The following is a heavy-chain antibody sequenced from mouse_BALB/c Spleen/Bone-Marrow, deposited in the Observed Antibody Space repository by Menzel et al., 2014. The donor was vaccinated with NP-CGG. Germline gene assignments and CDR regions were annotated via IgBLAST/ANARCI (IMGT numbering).Heavy chain of an antibody. CDR1: GFNIKDYY. Sequence: DVKLVESGAELVRPGALVKLSCKASGFNIKDYYMHWVIQRPEQGLEWIGWIDPENGNTIYDPKFQGKASITADTSSNTAYLQLSSLTSEDTAVYYCARPYGSSFDYWGQGTTLTVSS. CDR3: ARPYGSSFDY. V-gene: IGHV14-1*02. J-gene: IGHJ2*01. D-gene: IGHD1-1*01. CDR2: IDPENGNT.